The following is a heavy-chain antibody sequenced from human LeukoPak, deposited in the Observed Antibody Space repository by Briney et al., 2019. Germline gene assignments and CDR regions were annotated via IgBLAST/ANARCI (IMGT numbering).Heavy chain of an antibody. V-gene: IGHV5-51*01. CDR2: IYPGDSDT. CDR3: ARRGTSRSSSEDAFDI. D-gene: IGHD6-6*01. CDR1: GYSFTSYW. Sequence: GESLKISCKGSGYSFTSYWIGWVRQMPGKGLEWMGIIYPGDSDTRYSPSFQGQVTISADKSISTAYLQWSSLKASDAAMYYCARRGTSRSSSEDAFDIWGRGTMVTVSS. J-gene: IGHJ3*02.